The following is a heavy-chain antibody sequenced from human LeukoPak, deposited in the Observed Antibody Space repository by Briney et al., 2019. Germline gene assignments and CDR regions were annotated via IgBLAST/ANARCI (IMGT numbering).Heavy chain of an antibody. V-gene: IGHV4-39*01. J-gene: IGHJ4*02. D-gene: IGHD1-26*01. CDR3: ARPNSGSYDSFSY. Sequence: PSETLSLTCTVSGGSISSSSYYWGWIRQPPGKGLEWIGSIYYSGSTYYNPSLKSRVTISVDTSKNQFSLKLSSVTAADTAVYYCARPNSGSYDSFSYWGQGTLVTVSS. CDR1: GGSISSSSYY. CDR2: IYYSGST.